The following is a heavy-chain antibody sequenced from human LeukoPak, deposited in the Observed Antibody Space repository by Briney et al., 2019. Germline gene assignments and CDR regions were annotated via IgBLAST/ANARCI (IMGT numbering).Heavy chain of an antibody. CDR3: ARGYCSSTSCYYRTYYYYHMDV. J-gene: IGHJ6*03. CDR2: IIPIFGTA. D-gene: IGHD2-2*01. V-gene: IGHV1-69*06. CDR1: GGTFSSYA. Sequence: ASVKVSCKASGGTFSSYAISWVRQAPGQGLEWMGGIIPIFGTANYAQKFQGRVTITADKSTSTAYMELSSLRSEDTAVYYCARGYCSSTSCYYRTYYYYHMDVWGKGTTVTVSS.